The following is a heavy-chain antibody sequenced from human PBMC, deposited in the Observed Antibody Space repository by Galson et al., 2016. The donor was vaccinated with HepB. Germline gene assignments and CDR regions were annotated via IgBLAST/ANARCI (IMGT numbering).Heavy chain of an antibody. D-gene: IGHD3-9*01. V-gene: IGHV3-30*18. J-gene: IGHJ6*02. CDR1: GFTFSDNR. CDR3: AKDHAFLGLYFYGMGV. Sequence: SCAASGFTFSDNRMHWVRQGPGKGLECISVISADANIKYYADSVRGRFTISRDNSKNTLYLQMDSLRAEDTAVYYCAKDHAFLGLYFYGMGVWGQGTTVTVSS. CDR2: ISADANIK.